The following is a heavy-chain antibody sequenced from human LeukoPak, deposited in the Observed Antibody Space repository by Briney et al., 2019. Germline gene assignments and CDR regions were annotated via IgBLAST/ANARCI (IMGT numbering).Heavy chain of an antibody. CDR3: AKDDNGYINTFDY. D-gene: IGHD5-24*01. V-gene: IGHV3-23*01. CDR2: ISGSGGST. CDR1: GFTFSSYA. Sequence: GGSLRLSCAASGFTFSSYAMSWVRQAPGKGLEWVSAISGSGGSTYNADSVKGRFTISRNNSKNTLYLQMNSLRAEDTAVYYCAKDDNGYINTFDYWGQGTLVTVSS. J-gene: IGHJ4*02.